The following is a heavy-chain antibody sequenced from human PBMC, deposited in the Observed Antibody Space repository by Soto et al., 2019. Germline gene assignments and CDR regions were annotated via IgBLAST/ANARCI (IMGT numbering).Heavy chain of an antibody. CDR3: ARQLPTYYYGSGSYYWFDP. V-gene: IGHV4-59*08. CDR2: IYYSGST. J-gene: IGHJ5*02. CDR1: GGSISSYY. D-gene: IGHD3-10*01. Sequence: PSETLSLTCTVSGGSISSYYWSWIRQPPGKGLEWIGYIYYSGSTNYNPSLKSRVTISVDTSKNQFSLKLSSVTAADTAVYYCARQLPTYYYGSGSYYWFDPWGQGTLVTVSS.